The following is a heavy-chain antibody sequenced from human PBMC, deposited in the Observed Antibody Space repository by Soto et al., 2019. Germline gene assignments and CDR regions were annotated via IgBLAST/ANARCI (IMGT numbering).Heavy chain of an antibody. J-gene: IGHJ4*02. Sequence: PSETLSLTCTVSGGSISSGGYYWNWIRQHPGKGLEWIGYIYYSGSTYYNPSLKSRVTISVDTSKNQFSLKLSAVTAADTAVYYCASLFNYYDSSGYAEYYFDHWGQGTLVTVSS. CDR1: GGSISSGGYY. D-gene: IGHD3-22*01. CDR3: ASLFNYYDSSGYAEYYFDH. V-gene: IGHV4-31*03. CDR2: IYYSGST.